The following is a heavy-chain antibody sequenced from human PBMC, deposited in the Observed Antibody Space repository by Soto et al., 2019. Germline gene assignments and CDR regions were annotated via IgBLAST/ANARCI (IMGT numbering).Heavy chain of an antibody. D-gene: IGHD2-15*01. CDR1: GYTFTSYG. V-gene: IGHV1-18*04. CDR3: ARSMAVAALAPPFDP. J-gene: IGHJ5*02. Sequence: ASVKVSCKASGYTFTSYGISWVRQAPGQGLKWMGWISAYNGNTNYAQKLQGRVTMTTDTSTSTAYMELRSLRSDDTAVYYCARSMAVAALAPPFDPWGQGTLVTVSS. CDR2: ISAYNGNT.